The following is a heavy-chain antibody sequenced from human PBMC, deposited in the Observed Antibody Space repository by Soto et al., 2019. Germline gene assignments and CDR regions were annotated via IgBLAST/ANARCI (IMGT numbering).Heavy chain of an antibody. CDR1: GGSFSGYY. V-gene: IGHV4-34*01. J-gene: IGHJ6*03. D-gene: IGHD6-6*01. CDR2: INHSGST. CDR3: ARGYLYQLLYYYYYMDV. Sequence: PSETLSLTCAVYGGSFSGYYWSWIRQPPGKGLEWIGEINHSGSTNYNPSLKSRVTISVDTSKNQFSLKLSSVTAADTAVYYCARGYLYQLLYYYYYMDVWGKGTTVTVSS.